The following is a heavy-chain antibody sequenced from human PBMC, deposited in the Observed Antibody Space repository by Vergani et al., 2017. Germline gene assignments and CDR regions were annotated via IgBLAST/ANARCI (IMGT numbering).Heavy chain of an antibody. D-gene: IGHD3-10*01. Sequence: QVQLQESGPGLVKPSQTLSLTCTVSGGSISSGGYYWSWIRQHPGKGLEWIGYIYYSGSTYYNPSPKRRVTISVDTSKNQFSLKLSSVTAADTAVYYCARKTGLWLSAFDIWGQGTMVTVSS. J-gene: IGHJ3*02. CDR1: GGSISSGGYY. V-gene: IGHV4-31*03. CDR3: ARKTGLWLSAFDI. CDR2: IYYSGST.